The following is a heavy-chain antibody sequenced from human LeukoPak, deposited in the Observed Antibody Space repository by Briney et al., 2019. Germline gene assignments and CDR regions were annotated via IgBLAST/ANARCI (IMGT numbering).Heavy chain of an antibody. D-gene: IGHD3-22*01. Sequence: PGGSLRLSCAASGFTVTSNYMSWVRQAPGKGLEWVSVIYSGGTTYYADSVKGRFTISRDNSKNTLYLQMNSLRAEDTAVYYCARSGGRGYYPRYFDYWGRGTLVTVSS. CDR1: GFTVTSNY. CDR3: ARSGGRGYYPRYFDY. J-gene: IGHJ4*02. V-gene: IGHV3-53*01. CDR2: IYSGGTT.